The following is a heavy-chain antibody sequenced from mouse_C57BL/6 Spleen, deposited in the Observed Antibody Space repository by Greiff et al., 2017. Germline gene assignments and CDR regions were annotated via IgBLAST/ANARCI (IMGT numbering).Heavy chain of an antibody. V-gene: IGHV1-15*01. CDR1: GYTFTDYE. Sequence: QVQLQQSGAELVRPGASVTLSCKASGYTFTDYEMHWVKQTPVHGLEWIGAIDPETGGTAYNQKFKGKAILTADKSSSTAYMGLRSLTSEDSAVYYGTRWRAYYDYFDYWGQGTTLTVSS. CDR2: IDPETGGT. J-gene: IGHJ2*01. D-gene: IGHD2-4*01. CDR3: TRWRAYYDYFDY.